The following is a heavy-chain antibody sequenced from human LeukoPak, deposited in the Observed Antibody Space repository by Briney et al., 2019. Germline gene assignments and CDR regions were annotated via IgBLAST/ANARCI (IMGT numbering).Heavy chain of an antibody. Sequence: GGSLRLSCAASGFTFSSYGMHWVRQAPGKGLEWVAVIWYDGSNKYYADSVKGRFTISRDNSKNTLYLQMNSLRAEDTAVYYCAKAYYDFWSGYFPFDYWGQGTLVTVSS. CDR1: GFTFSSYG. D-gene: IGHD3-3*01. CDR2: IWYDGSNK. J-gene: IGHJ4*02. V-gene: IGHV3-30*02. CDR3: AKAYYDFWSGYFPFDY.